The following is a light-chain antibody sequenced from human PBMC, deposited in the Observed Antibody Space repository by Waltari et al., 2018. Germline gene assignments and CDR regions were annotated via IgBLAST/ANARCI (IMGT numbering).Light chain of an antibody. CDR1: SSNIGGNS. CDR2: SNN. V-gene: IGLV1-44*01. CDR3: AAWDDSLNGFYV. Sequence: QSVLTQPPSASGTPGQRVTISCSGSSSNIGGNSVNWYQQLPGTAPKLLLYSNNQRPSGVPDRFSGSKSGTSASLAISGLQSEDEADYYCAAWDDSLNGFYVFGTGTRVTVL. J-gene: IGLJ1*01.